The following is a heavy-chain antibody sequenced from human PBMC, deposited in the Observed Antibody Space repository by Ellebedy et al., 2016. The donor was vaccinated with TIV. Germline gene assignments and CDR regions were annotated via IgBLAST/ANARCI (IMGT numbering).Heavy chain of an antibody. J-gene: IGHJ4*02. CDR2: IYYSGST. Sequence: SETLSLXXTVSGGSVSSGSYYWSWLRQPPGKGLEWIGYIYYSGSTNYNPSLKSRVTISVDTSKNQFSLKLSSVTAADTAVYYCARRGGTDFDYWGQGTLVTVSS. CDR3: ARRGGTDFDY. CDR1: GGSVSSGSYY. V-gene: IGHV4-61*01. D-gene: IGHD1-26*01.